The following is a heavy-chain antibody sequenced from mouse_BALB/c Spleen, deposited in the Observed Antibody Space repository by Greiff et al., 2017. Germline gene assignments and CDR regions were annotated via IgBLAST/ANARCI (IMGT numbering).Heavy chain of an antibody. CDR3: AREYALGY. Sequence: DVMLVESGGGLVKPGGSLKLSCAASGFTFSSYAMSWVRQTPEKRLEWVASISSGGSTYYPDSVKGRFTISRDNARNILYLQMSSLRSEDTAMYYCAREYALGYWGQGTTLTVSS. CDR1: GFTFSSYA. J-gene: IGHJ2*01. V-gene: IGHV5-6-5*01. CDR2: ISSGGST. D-gene: IGHD5-2*01.